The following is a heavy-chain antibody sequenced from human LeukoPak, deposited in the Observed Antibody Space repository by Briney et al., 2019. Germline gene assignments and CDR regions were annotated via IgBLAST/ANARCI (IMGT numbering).Heavy chain of an antibody. J-gene: IGHJ3*02. CDR3: ARDGSLYCSSTSCYDAFDI. CDR1: GYTFTSYG. V-gene: IGHV1-18*01. Sequence: ASVTVSFKASGYTFTSYGISWVRQAPGQGLEWMGWISAYNGNTNYAQKLQGRVTMTTDTSTSTAYMELRSLRSDDTAVYYCARDGSLYCSSTSCYDAFDIWGQGTMVTVSS. D-gene: IGHD2-2*01. CDR2: ISAYNGNT.